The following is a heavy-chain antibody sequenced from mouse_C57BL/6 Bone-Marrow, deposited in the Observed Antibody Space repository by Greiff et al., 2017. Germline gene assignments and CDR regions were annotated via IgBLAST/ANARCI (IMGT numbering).Heavy chain of an antibody. Sequence: QVQLQQPGAELVKPGASVKMSCTASGYTFTSYWITWVKQRPGQGLEWIGDIYPGSGSTNYTEKFQRKATLTVDTSSSTAYMPLSSLTSEDSAVYDSARSDRNDQFADWGQGTLVTVSA. J-gene: IGHJ3*01. D-gene: IGHD2-14*01. CDR1: GYTFTSYW. V-gene: IGHV1-55*01. CDR3: ARSDRNDQFAD. CDR2: IYPGSGST.